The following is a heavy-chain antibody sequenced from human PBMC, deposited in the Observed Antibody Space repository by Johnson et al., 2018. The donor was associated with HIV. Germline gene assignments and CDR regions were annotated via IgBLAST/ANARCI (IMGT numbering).Heavy chain of an antibody. J-gene: IGHJ3*02. CDR2: ISGSGGST. V-gene: IGHV3-23*04. CDR3: AKHPDAFDI. Sequence: VQLVESGGSLVQPGGSLRLSCAGSGFTFSSYAMSWVRQAPGKGLEWVSTISGSGGSTYYADSVKGRLIISRDNSKNTLYLQMNSLRAEDTAVYYCAKHPDAFDIWGQGTMVTVSS. CDR1: GFTFSSYA.